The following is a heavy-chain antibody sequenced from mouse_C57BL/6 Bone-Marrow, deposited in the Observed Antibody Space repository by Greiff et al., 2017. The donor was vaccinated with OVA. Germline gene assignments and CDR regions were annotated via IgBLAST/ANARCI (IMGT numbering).Heavy chain of an antibody. CDR2: IDPSDSYT. V-gene: IGHV1-69*01. D-gene: IGHD1-1*01. Sequence: QVQLQQPGAELVMPGASVKLSCKASGYTFTSYWMHWVKQRPGHGIEWIGEIDPSDSYTTYNQKFKGKSTLTVDKSSRTAYMQLSSLTAEDSAVYYCARRRYYYGSNYWYFDVWGTGTTVTVSS. CDR1: GYTFTSYW. CDR3: ARRRYYYGSNYWYFDV. J-gene: IGHJ1*03.